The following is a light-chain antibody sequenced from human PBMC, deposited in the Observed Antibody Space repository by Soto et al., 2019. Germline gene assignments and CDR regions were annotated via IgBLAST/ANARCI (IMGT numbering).Light chain of an antibody. J-gene: IGLJ1*01. Sequence: QSALTQPASVSGSPGQSITISCTGTSRDVGGSNYVSWYQQHPDRAPKVMIYEVSNRPSGVSNRFSGSKSGNTASLTISGLQAEDEADYYCSSFTSSTTLVVFGTGTKLTVL. CDR3: SSFTSSTTLVV. V-gene: IGLV2-14*01. CDR2: EVS. CDR1: SRDVGGSNY.